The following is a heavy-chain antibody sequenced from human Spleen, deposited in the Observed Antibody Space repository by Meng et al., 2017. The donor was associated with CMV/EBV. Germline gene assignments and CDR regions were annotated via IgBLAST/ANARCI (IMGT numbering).Heavy chain of an antibody. Sequence: GESLKISCTASGFTFGDYAMSWVRQAPGKGLEWVSSISSSSSYIYYADSVKGRFTISRDNSKDTLYLQMSSLRAEDTAIYYCARVRVQLYYYGSGSDLWGQGTLVTVSS. V-gene: IGHV3-21*04. J-gene: IGHJ4*02. CDR3: ARVRVQLYYYGSGSDL. D-gene: IGHD3-10*01. CDR1: GFTFGDYA. CDR2: ISSSSSYI.